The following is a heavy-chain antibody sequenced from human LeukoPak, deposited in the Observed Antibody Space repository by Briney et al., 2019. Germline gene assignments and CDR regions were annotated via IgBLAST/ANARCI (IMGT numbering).Heavy chain of an antibody. J-gene: IGHJ4*02. Sequence: GGSPRLSCAASGFTFSSYSMNWVRQAPGKGPEWVSSISSSSSYIYYADSVKGRFTISRDNAKNSLYLQMNSLRAEDTAVYYCARAHPGYSYGSRYYFDYWGQGTLVTVSS. D-gene: IGHD5-18*01. CDR1: GFTFSSYS. V-gene: IGHV3-21*01. CDR2: ISSSSSYI. CDR3: ARAHPGYSYGSRYYFDY.